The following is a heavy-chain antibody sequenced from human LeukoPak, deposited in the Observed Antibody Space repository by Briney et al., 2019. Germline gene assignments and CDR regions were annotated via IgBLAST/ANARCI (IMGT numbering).Heavy chain of an antibody. D-gene: IGHD6-19*01. Sequence: GGSLRLSCAASGFTISSYWMSWVRQAPGKGLEWVANIKQDGSEKYYVDSVKGRFTISRDNAKNSLYLQMNSLRAEDTAVYYCARDQWLPSRDGFDYWGQGTLVTVSS. J-gene: IGHJ4*02. CDR1: GFTISSYW. V-gene: IGHV3-7*01. CDR2: IKQDGSEK. CDR3: ARDQWLPSRDGFDY.